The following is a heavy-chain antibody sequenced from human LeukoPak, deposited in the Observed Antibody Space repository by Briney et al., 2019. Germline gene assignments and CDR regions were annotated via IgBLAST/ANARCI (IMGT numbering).Heavy chain of an antibody. D-gene: IGHD6-19*01. CDR1: GGSFSGYY. CDR2: INHSGST. Sequence: KASETLSLTCAVYGGSFSGYYWSWIRQPPGKGLEWIGEINHSGSTNYNPSLKSRVTISVDTSKNQFSLKLSSVTAADTAVYYCARDGIAVAPLNYYGMDVWGQGTTVTVSS. J-gene: IGHJ6*02. CDR3: ARDGIAVAPLNYYGMDV. V-gene: IGHV4-34*01.